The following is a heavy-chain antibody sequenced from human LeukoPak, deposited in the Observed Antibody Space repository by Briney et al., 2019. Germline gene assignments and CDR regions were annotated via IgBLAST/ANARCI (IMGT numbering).Heavy chain of an antibody. CDR1: GGSISSGDYY. D-gene: IGHD2-15*01. Sequence: SQTLSLTCTVSGGSISSGDYYWSWIRQPPGKGLEWIGYIYYSGSTYYNPSLKSRVTISVDTSKNQFSLKLSSVTAADTAVYYCARFVPSSAGSRQFDYWGQGTLVTVSS. CDR2: IYYSGST. V-gene: IGHV4-30-4*01. J-gene: IGHJ4*02. CDR3: ARFVPSSAGSRQFDY.